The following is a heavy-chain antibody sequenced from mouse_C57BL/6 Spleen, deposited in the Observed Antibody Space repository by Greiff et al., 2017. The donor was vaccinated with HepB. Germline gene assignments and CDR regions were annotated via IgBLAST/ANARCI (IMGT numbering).Heavy chain of an antibody. D-gene: IGHD4-1*01. CDR3: ARELGRGFAY. V-gene: IGHV1-69*01. J-gene: IGHJ3*01. CDR1: GYTFTSYW. Sequence: QVQLQQPGAELVMPGASVTLSCKASGYTFTSYWMHWVKQRPGQGLEWTGEIDPSDSYTNYNQKFKGQSTLTVDTSSSPAYMQLSSLTSEDSAVYYCARELGRGFAYWGQGTLVTVSA. CDR2: IDPSDSYT.